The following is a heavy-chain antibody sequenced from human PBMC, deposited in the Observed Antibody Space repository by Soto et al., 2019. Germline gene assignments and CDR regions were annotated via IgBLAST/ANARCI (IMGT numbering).Heavy chain of an antibody. CDR2: INHSGST. D-gene: IGHD2-8*02. V-gene: IGHV4-34*01. J-gene: IGHJ4*01. CDR3: ARDKLTGPFHY. CDR1: GGSFSGYY. Sequence: SETLSLTCAGYGGSFSGYYWTWIRQPPGTGLEWIGEINHSGSTNYNPSLKSRVTISVDTSKNQFSLKLTSVTAADTAVYYCARDKLTGPFHYSGQTPLLTV.